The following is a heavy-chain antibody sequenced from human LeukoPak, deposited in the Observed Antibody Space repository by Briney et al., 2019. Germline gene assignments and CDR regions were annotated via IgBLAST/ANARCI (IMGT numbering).Heavy chain of an antibody. V-gene: IGHV1-2*02. CDR2: INPNSGGT. D-gene: IGHD6-13*01. J-gene: IGHJ4*02. CDR3: ASLAAAGTGEGFLDY. CDR1: GYTFTGYY. Sequence: ASVKVSCKASGYTFTGYYMHWVRQAPGQGLKWMGWINPNSGGTNYAQKFQGRVTMTRDTSISTAYMELSRLRSDDTAVYYCASLAAAGTGEGFLDYWGQGTLVTVSS.